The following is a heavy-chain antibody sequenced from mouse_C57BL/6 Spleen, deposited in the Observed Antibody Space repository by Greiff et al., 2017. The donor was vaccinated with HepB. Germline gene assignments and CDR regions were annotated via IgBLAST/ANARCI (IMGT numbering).Heavy chain of an antibody. CDR2: ISDGGSYT. CDR3: ARDDITTVVPYAMDY. V-gene: IGHV5-4*01. D-gene: IGHD1-1*01. CDR1: GFTFSSYA. J-gene: IGHJ4*01. Sequence: EVQVVESGGGLVKPGGSLKLSCAASGFTFSSYAMSWVRQTPEKRLEWVATISDGGSYTYYPDNVKGRFTISRDNAKNNLYLQMSHLKSEDTAMYYCARDDITTVVPYAMDYWGQGTSVTVSS.